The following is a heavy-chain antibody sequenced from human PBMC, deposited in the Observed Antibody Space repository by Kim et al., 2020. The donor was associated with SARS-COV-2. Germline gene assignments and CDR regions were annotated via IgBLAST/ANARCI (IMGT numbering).Heavy chain of an antibody. Sequence: YYADSGKGRFTSSRDNAKNSLYLQMNSLRAEDTAVYYCARVNVDTVIFDYWGQGTLVTVSS. J-gene: IGHJ4*02. D-gene: IGHD5-18*01. V-gene: IGHV3-48*04. CDR3: ARVNVDTVIFDY.